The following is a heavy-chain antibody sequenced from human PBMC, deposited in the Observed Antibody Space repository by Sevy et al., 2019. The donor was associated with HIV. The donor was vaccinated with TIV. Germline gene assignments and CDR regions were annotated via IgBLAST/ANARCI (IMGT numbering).Heavy chain of an antibody. CDR2: IYKTGST. Sequence: SEILSLSCSVSGGSVSSGTYYWSWIRQPPGKGLEWIGHIYKTGSTNNKVSLQSRVTISVDTSTNQFSLRLRSVTAADTAVYYCARVPRGQLWYSGSLGGYYYHMDVWGKGTTVTVSS. CDR3: ARVPRGQLWYSGSLGGYYYHMDV. J-gene: IGHJ6*03. CDR1: GGSVSSGTYY. V-gene: IGHV4-61*01. D-gene: IGHD3-16*01.